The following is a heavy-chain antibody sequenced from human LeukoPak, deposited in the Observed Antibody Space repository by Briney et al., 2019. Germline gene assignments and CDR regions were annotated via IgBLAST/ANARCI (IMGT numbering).Heavy chain of an antibody. CDR1: GYTFTSYA. D-gene: IGHD3-10*01. CDR3: ATDGPVKYGSGGFDP. Sequence: ASVKVSCKASGYTFTSYAMRWVRQAPGQRLEWMGWINAGNGNTKYPQKFQGRVTITRDTSASTAYMELSSLRSEDTAVYYCATDGPVKYGSGGFDPWGQGTLVTVSS. J-gene: IGHJ5*02. V-gene: IGHV1-3*01. CDR2: INAGNGNT.